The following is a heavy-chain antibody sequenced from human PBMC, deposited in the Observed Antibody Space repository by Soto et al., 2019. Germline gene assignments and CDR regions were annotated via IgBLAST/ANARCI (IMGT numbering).Heavy chain of an antibody. V-gene: IGHV2-5*02. J-gene: IGHJ4*02. D-gene: IGHD3-3*01. Sequence: QVTLYESGPTQVKPRQTLTLTCTFSGFSLTTSGVGVGWIRQSRGKAPEWLALIYWDDGKRYSPSLKSRLTITKETSKNQVVLTMADLDPADTATYYCAHRVLRTVFGLVTTTAIYFDFWGQGTPVAVSS. CDR2: IYWDDGK. CDR1: GFSLTTSGVG. CDR3: AHRVLRTVFGLVTTTAIYFDF.